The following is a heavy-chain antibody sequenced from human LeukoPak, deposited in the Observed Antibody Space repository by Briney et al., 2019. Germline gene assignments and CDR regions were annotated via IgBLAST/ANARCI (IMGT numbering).Heavy chain of an antibody. CDR1: GGSISSYY. CDR3: ASLTTADAFDI. D-gene: IGHD3-22*01. V-gene: IGHV4-59*01. Sequence: SETLSLTCTVSGGSISSYYWSWIRQPPGKGLEWIGYIYDSGSTNYNPSLKSRVTVSVDTSKNQFSLKLSSVTAADTAVFYCASLTTADAFDIWGQGTMVTVSS. J-gene: IGHJ3*02. CDR2: IYDSGST.